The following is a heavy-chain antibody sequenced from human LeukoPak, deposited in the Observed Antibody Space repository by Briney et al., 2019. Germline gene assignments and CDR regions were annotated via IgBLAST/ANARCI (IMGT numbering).Heavy chain of an antibody. Sequence: GGSLRLSCAATGFTVSSNYMSWVRQAPGKGLEWVSVIYSGGSTYYADPVKGRFTISRDNSKNKAYLQMNSLRTEDTAVYYCARDGFGSRFDYWGQGTLVTVSS. J-gene: IGHJ4*02. CDR1: GFTVSSNY. D-gene: IGHD3-10*01. CDR3: ARDGFGSRFDY. V-gene: IGHV3-66*02. CDR2: IYSGGST.